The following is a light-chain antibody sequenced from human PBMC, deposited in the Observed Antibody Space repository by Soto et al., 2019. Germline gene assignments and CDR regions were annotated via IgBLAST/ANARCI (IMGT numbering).Light chain of an antibody. J-gene: IGLJ1*01. CDR1: SSDVGGYNY. Sequence: QSALTQPPSASGSPGQSVTISCTGTSSDVGGYNYVSWYQQHPGKAPKLMIYDVGKRPSGVPDRFSGSKSGNTTSLTVSGLQAEDEADYYCSSHAGDNNPFVFGTGTKVTVL. V-gene: IGLV2-8*01. CDR2: DVG. CDR3: SSHAGDNNPFV.